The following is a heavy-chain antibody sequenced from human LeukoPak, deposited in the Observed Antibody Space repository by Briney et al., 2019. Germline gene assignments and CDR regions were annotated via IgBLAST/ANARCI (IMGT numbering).Heavy chain of an antibody. CDR2: ITRSSTTI. V-gene: IGHV3-48*01. D-gene: IGHD3-22*01. CDR3: ATDSSGYKSFDY. J-gene: IGHJ4*02. Sequence: NXVRQAPXKGLEWISYITRSSTTILYADSVKGRFTISRDNAKNSLYLQMISLRAEDTAVYYCATDSSGYKSFDYWGQGTLVTVSS.